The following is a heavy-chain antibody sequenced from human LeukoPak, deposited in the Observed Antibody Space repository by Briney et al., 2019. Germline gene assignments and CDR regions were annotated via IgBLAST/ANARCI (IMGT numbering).Heavy chain of an antibody. CDR3: AKGSSTSRPYYFDS. V-gene: IGHV3-23*01. Sequence: PGGSLRLSCTASGFTFSNYAMAWVRQAPGKGLEWVAAITGGGSDTFHPDSVKGVVTISRDNSESTLYVQMYHLRPGDTATSYCAKGSSTSRPYYFDSWGQGTLVTVSS. J-gene: IGHJ4*02. D-gene: IGHD6-6*01. CDR2: ITGGGSDT. CDR1: GFTFSNYA.